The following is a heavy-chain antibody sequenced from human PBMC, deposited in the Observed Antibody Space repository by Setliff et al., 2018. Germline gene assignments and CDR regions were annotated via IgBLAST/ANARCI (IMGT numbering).Heavy chain of an antibody. Sequence: ASVKVSCKASGYTFTDHYLYWVRQAPGQGLECMGRINPNNGGTNYAQKFQGRVTLSRDTSITTVYMELSTLTSDDTAVYYCVREGLSFGPGCCPNWLDPWGQGTLVTVSS. CDR1: GYTFTDHY. D-gene: IGHD3-3*01. J-gene: IGHJ5*02. V-gene: IGHV1-2*06. CDR3: VREGLSFGPGCCPNWLDP. CDR2: INPNNGGT.